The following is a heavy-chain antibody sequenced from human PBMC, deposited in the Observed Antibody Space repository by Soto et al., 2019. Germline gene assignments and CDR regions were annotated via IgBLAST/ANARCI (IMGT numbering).Heavy chain of an antibody. V-gene: IGHV1-46*01. CDR1: GYTFASFY. Sequence: QVHLVQSGAEVKKPGASVKVSCKASGYTFASFYMHWVRQAPGQGLEWMGIINPSGTTTDYAQKFQGRVTMTRDTSTSTYYMELSRLTSEDTAVYYCAKPQIARHYYYGMEVWGQGTAVTVSS. CDR3: AKPQIARHYYYGMEV. CDR2: INPSGTTT. J-gene: IGHJ6*02.